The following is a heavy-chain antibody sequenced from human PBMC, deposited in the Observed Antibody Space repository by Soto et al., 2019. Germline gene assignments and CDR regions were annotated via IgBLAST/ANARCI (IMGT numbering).Heavy chain of an antibody. V-gene: IGHV3-23*01. CDR1: RFTFSMYA. D-gene: IGHD2-2*01. Sequence: PGGSLRLSCAASRFTFSMYAMSWVRQAPGKGLEWVSAITGNGGNTYYADSVKGRFTISRDNPKNTLYLQMDSLRAEDTAVYYCAKDTESSRNYLYYFDFCGTETLGTVSS. CDR2: ITGNGGNT. J-gene: IGHJ4*02. CDR3: AKDTESSRNYLYYFDF.